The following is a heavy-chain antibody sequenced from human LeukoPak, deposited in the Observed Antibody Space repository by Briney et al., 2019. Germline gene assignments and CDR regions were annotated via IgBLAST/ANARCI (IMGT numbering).Heavy chain of an antibody. J-gene: IGHJ5*02. D-gene: IGHD6-13*01. CDR3: AKTKRSILAAAPWFDP. Sequence: PGGSLRLSCAASGFTVSSNYMSWVRQAPGKGLEWVSVIYSGGSTYYADSVKGRFTISRDNSKNTLYLQMNSLRAEDTAVYYCAKTKRSILAAAPWFDPWGQGTLVTVSS. V-gene: IGHV3-53*01. CDR2: IYSGGST. CDR1: GFTVSSNY.